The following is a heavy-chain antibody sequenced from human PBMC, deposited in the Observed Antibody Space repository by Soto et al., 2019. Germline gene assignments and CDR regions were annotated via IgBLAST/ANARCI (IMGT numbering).Heavy chain of an antibody. CDR3: ARHYDFWSGYYNYYYGMDV. CDR1: GGTFSSYA. V-gene: IGHV1-69*06. J-gene: IGHJ6*02. CDR2: IIPIFGTA. Sequence: KVSCKASGGTFSSYAISWVRQAPGQGLEWMGGIIPIFGTANYAQKFQGRVTITADKSTSTAYMELSSLRSEDTAVYYCARHYDFWSGYYNYYYGMDVWGQGTTVTVS. D-gene: IGHD3-3*01.